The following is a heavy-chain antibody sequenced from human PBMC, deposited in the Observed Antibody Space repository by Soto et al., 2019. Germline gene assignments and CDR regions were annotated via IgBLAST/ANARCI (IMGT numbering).Heavy chain of an antibody. J-gene: IGHJ4*02. Sequence: QVQLVESGGGVVQPGRSLRLSCAASGFTFSSYAMHWVRQAPGKGLEWVAVISYDGSNKYYADSVKGRFTISRDNSKNTLYLQMNSLRAEDTAVYYCARDRMRYNWNPRGFDYWGQVTLVTVSS. D-gene: IGHD1-20*01. CDR3: ARDRMRYNWNPRGFDY. CDR2: ISYDGSNK. CDR1: GFTFSSYA. V-gene: IGHV3-30-3*01.